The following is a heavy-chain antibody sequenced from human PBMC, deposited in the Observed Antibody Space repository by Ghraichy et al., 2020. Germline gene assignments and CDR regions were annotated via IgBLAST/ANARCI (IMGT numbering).Heavy chain of an antibody. CDR3: AKGQQRFDY. D-gene: IGHD6-13*01. CDR1: GFTFSNYW. J-gene: IGHJ4*02. Sequence: GESLNISCAASGFTFSNYWMSWVSQAPGKGLEWVANIKEDGSEKSCVGSVKGRFTISRDNAKNSLFLQMNSLRAEDTAVYYCAKGQQRFDYWGQGALVTVSS. CDR2: IKEDGSEK. V-gene: IGHV3-7*01.